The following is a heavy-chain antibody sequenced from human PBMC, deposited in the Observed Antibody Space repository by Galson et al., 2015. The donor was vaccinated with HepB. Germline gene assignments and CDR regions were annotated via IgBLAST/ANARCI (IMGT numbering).Heavy chain of an antibody. D-gene: IGHD1-1*01. J-gene: IGHJ2*01. Sequence: SVKVSCKASGGTFSSYTISWVRQAPGQGLEWMGRIIPILGIANYAQKFQGRVTITADKSTSTAYMELSSLRSEDTAVYYCARDLKLARYWYFDLWGRGTLVTVSS. V-gene: IGHV1-69*04. CDR3: ARDLKLARYWYFDL. CDR1: GGTFSSYT. CDR2: IIPILGIA.